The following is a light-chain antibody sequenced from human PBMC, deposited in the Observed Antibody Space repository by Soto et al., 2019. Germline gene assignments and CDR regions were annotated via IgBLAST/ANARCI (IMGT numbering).Light chain of an antibody. J-gene: IGLJ1*01. V-gene: IGLV2-14*01. Sequence: QSALTQPASVSGSPGQSITISCTGTSSDVGGYNYVSWYKQHPGKAPKLVIYEVSNRPSGVSNRFSGSKSGNTASLTISGLQAEDEADYYCGSYTTSTTSYVFGTGTKLTVL. CDR2: EVS. CDR1: SSDVGGYNY. CDR3: GSYTTSTTSYV.